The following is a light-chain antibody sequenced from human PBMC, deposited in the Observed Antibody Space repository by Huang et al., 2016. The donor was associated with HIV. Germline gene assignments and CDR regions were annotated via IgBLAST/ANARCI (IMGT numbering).Light chain of an antibody. V-gene: IGKV1-39*01. CDR3: QQSYKAPRT. CDR2: GAS. Sequence: DIQMTQSPSSLSASVGDRVIISCRASQSINKYLNWYQPMPGKAPKLLIYGASTLQRGVSSRFSGSVSGTDFTLTIGSLQPEDAATYYCQQSYKAPRTFGQGT. CDR1: QSINKY. J-gene: IGKJ2*01.